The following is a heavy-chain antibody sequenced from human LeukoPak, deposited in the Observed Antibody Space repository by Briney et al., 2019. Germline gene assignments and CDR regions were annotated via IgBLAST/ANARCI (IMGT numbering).Heavy chain of an antibody. Sequence: SETLSLTCTVSGGSIIISSYYWGWIRQPPGKGLEWVGSIYYSGSTYDNPSLKSRVNMAVDTSKNQFSLKLSSVTAADTAVYYCARDLYSGYDWVGFNIWGQGTVVTVSS. J-gene: IGHJ3*02. D-gene: IGHD5-12*01. V-gene: IGHV4-39*07. CDR3: ARDLYSGYDWVGFNI. CDR2: IYYSGST. CDR1: GGSIIISSYY.